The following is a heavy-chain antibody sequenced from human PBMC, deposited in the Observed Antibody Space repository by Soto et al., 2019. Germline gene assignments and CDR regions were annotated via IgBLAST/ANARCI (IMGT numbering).Heavy chain of an antibody. J-gene: IGHJ4*02. CDR3: AKDKGVFNWATSYFDY. V-gene: IGHV3-30*18. CDR1: GFTFSNYS. D-gene: IGHD1-1*01. CDR2: TSYDGNNE. Sequence: GGSLRLSCAASGFTFSNYSMHWVRQAPGKGLEWVALTSYDGNNEYYTDSVKGRFTISRDNSKNTLFLQMNSPRPEDTAVYYCAKDKGVFNWATSYFDYWGQGALVTVSS.